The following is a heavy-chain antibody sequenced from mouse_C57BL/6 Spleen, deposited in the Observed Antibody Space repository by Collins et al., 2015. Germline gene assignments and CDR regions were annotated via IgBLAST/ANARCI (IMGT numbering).Heavy chain of an antibody. V-gene: IGHV1-53*01. CDR2: IYPSNGAT. J-gene: IGHJ3*01. Sequence: QVQLQQPGTELVKPGASVKLSCKASGYTFTSYWMHRVKQRPGQGLDWIGKIYPSNGATDYNEKFKSKATLTVDKSSSTAYMQLSSLTSEDSAVYYCSSRQPAYWGQGTLVTVSA. D-gene: IGHD3-2*01. CDR1: GYTFTSYW. CDR3: SSRQPAY.